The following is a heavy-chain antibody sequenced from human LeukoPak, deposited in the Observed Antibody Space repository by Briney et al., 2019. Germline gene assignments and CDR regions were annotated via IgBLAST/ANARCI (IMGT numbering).Heavy chain of an antibody. Sequence: SETLSLTCTVSGGSISSYYWSWIRQPPGKGLEWIGYIYYSGSTNYNSSLKSRVTISVDTSKNQFSLKLSSVTAADTAVYYCAAWMRRIEYPFDYWGQGTLVTVSS. CDR1: GGSISSYY. CDR3: AAWMRRIEYPFDY. D-gene: IGHD2-2*01. J-gene: IGHJ4*02. V-gene: IGHV4-59*01. CDR2: IYYSGST.